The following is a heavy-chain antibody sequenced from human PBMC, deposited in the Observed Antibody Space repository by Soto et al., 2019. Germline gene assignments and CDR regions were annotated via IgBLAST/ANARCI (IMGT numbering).Heavy chain of an antibody. D-gene: IGHD2-2*01. V-gene: IGHV1-46*01. CDR3: ARGLAGSTSSKLSYYYYGMDV. CDR1: GYTFTSYY. CDR2: INPSGGST. J-gene: IGHJ6*02. Sequence: GASVKVSCKASGYTFTSYYMHWVRQAPGQGLEWMGIINPSGGSTSYAQKFQGRVTMTRDTSTSTVYMELSSLRSEDTAVYYCARGLAGSTSSKLSYYYYGMDVWGQGTTVTVSS.